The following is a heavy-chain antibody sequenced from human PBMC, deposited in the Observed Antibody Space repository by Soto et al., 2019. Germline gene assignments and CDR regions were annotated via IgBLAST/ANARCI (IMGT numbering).Heavy chain of an antibody. Sequence: QVQLQESGPGLVKPSQTLSLTCTVIGGSIRSPNFSWSWIRQHPGKGPEWIGNIYYNGTTTYSPCLESGLTISFDPSKNQFSLTLKSVSAADTAVYYCTRDAPLWFGEVSQWGQGTLVSVSS. CDR3: TRDAPLWFGEVSQ. J-gene: IGHJ4*02. V-gene: IGHV4-31*03. D-gene: IGHD3-10*01. CDR2: IYYNGTT. CDR1: GGSIRSPNFS.